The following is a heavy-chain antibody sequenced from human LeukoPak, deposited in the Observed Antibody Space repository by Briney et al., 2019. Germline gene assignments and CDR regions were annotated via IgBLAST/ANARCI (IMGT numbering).Heavy chain of an antibody. CDR2: ISSNGGST. Sequence: GGSLRLSCAASGFTFSSYAMHWVRQAPGKGLEYVSAISSNGGSTYYANSVKGRFTISRDNSKNTLYLQMNSLRAEDTAVYYCARDSYNLEYSSGWSFDYWGQGTLVTVSS. CDR3: ARDSYNLEYSSGWSFDY. D-gene: IGHD6-19*01. V-gene: IGHV3-64*01. CDR1: GFTFSSYA. J-gene: IGHJ4*02.